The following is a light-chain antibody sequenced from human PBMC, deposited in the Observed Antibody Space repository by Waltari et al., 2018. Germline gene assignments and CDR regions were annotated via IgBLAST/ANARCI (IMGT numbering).Light chain of an antibody. J-gene: IGKJ5*01. CDR2: EVS. V-gene: IGKV2D-29*02. CDR1: DSLLHTDRKTY. CDR3: MQSIELPT. Sequence: VLTQTPPSLSVTPGQPASISCTSGDSLLHTDRKTYLYWYLQKSGQSPHLLVDEVSSRFSGVPDRSSGSGSGTDFTLKISRVEADDVGVYYCMQSIELPTFGQGTRLEIK.